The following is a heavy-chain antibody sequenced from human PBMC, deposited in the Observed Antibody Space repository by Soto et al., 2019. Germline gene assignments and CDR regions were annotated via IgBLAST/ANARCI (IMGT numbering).Heavy chain of an antibody. J-gene: IGHJ3*02. D-gene: IGHD3-22*01. V-gene: IGHV4-39*01. CDR1: GGSISSSSYY. Sequence: QLQLQESGPGLVKPSETLSLTCTVSGGSISSSSYYWGWIRQPPGKGLEWIGSIYYSGSTYYNPSLKSRVTISVDTSKNQFSLKLSSVTAADTAVYYCARLARVITADAFDIWGQGTMVTVSS. CDR3: ARLARVITADAFDI. CDR2: IYYSGST.